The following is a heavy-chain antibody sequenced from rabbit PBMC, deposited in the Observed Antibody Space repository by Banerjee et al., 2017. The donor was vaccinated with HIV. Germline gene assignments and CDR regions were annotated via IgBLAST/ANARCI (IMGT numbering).Heavy chain of an antibody. CDR2: ITVGDNT. Sequence: QEQLEESGGGLVKPGRSLTLTCTASGFSFSDKYVMCWVRQAPGKGLEWIASITVGDNTYYASWAKGRFTISKPSSTTVTLQMTSLTAADTASYFCARDLAGVIGWNFNLWGPGTLVTVS. CDR1: GFSFSDKYV. D-gene: IGHD4-1*01. J-gene: IGHJ4*01. V-gene: IGHV1S45*01. CDR3: ARDLAGVIGWNFNL.